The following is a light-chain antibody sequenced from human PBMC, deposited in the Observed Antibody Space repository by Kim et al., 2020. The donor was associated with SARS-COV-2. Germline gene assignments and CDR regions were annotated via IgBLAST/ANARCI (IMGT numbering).Light chain of an antibody. CDR2: GAS. CDR3: QKYNNWPPWT. V-gene: IGKV3-15*01. Sequence: SPGERATLSGRASQSVSSNLAWYQQKPGQAPRLLIYGASTRATGIPARFSGSGSGTEFTLTISSLQSEDFAVYYCQKYNNWPPWTFGQGTKVDIK. J-gene: IGKJ1*01. CDR1: QSVSSN.